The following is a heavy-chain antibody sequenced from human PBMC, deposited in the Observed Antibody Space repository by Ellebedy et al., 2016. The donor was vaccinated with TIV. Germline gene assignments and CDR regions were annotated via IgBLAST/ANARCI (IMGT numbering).Heavy chain of an antibody. Sequence: MPSETLSLTCAVSGGSISSGGYSWNWIRQPPGKGLEWIGYIYHSGSAYYNPSLKSRITMSVHRSKNQFSLKLSSVTAADTAVYYCARGGGLFDYWGQGTLVTVSS. V-gene: IGHV4-30-2*01. CDR2: IYHSGSA. J-gene: IGHJ4*02. D-gene: IGHD2-15*01. CDR3: ARGGGLFDY. CDR1: GGSISSGGYS.